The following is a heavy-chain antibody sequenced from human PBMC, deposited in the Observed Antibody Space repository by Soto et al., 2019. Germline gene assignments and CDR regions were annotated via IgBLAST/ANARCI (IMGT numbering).Heavy chain of an antibody. CDR3: ARSSSGYHFDY. D-gene: IGHD3-22*01. Sequence: EVQLVESGEGLVQPGGSLRLSCAASGFTFSSYAMHWVRPAPGKGLEYVSAINSNGGITYYADSVKGRFTISRDNSKNTLYLHMGSLRAEDMAVYYCARSSSGYHFDYWGQGNLVTVSS. CDR2: INSNGGIT. CDR1: GFTFSSYA. V-gene: IGHV3-64*02. J-gene: IGHJ4*02.